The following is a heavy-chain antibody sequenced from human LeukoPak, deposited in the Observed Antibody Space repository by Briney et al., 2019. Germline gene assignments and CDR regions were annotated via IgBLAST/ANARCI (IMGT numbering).Heavy chain of an antibody. CDR1: GFAFSNYG. Sequence: GGSLRLSCAASGFAFSNYGMHWVRQAPGKGLEGVASIRYDGFNKYYADSLKGRFTISRDNSKNTLYLQMNRLRAEDTAVYYCAKKTIVGATVDAFDIWGQGTMVIVSS. J-gene: IGHJ3*02. CDR3: AKKTIVGATVDAFDI. V-gene: IGHV3-30*02. D-gene: IGHD1-26*01. CDR2: IRYDGFNK.